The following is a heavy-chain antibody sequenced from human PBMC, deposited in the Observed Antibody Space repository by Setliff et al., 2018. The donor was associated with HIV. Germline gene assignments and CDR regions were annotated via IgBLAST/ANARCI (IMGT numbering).Heavy chain of an antibody. Sequence: ASVKVSCKASGYTFTNYYIHWVRQAPGQGLQWMGLINPTGGGPRYAQKFRGRLTMSSDTSTSTVFMELSSLRSEDTAVYYCARGWEGGMDYWGQGTLVTVSS. CDR2: INPTGGGP. CDR1: GYTFTNYY. CDR3: ARGWEGGMDY. J-gene: IGHJ4*02. D-gene: IGHD1-26*01. V-gene: IGHV1-46*01.